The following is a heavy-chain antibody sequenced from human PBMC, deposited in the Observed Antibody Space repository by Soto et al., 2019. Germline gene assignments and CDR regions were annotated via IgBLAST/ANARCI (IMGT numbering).Heavy chain of an antibody. Sequence: EVQLVESGGGLVKPGGSLRLSCAASGFTFSIYSFNWVRQAPGRGPEWLSSISSSSSHIYYADALKGRFTTSRDNAKNSLYLQMTSLTAEDTAVYYCARHADTSMVSTRFDPWGQGTLVTVSS. V-gene: IGHV3-21*01. D-gene: IGHD2-2*01. J-gene: IGHJ5*02. CDR3: ARHADTSMVSTRFDP. CDR1: GFTFSIYS. CDR2: ISSSSSHI.